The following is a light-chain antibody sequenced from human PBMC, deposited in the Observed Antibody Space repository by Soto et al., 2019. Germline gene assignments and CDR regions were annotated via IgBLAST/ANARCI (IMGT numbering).Light chain of an antibody. J-gene: IGKJ4*01. CDR2: GAS. V-gene: IGKV3-15*01. Sequence: EIVMTQSPGTRSVSPGERATLSCRASQSVSSNVAWYQQKTGQAPTLLIYGASPRATGITARLSGSGSGTEFTLTISSLQSEDFGGYYCQQDNYWPPLTFGGGTKVEI. CDR1: QSVSSN. CDR3: QQDNYWPPLT.